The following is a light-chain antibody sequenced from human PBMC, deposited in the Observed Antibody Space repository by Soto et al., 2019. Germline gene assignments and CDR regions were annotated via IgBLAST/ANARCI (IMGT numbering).Light chain of an antibody. V-gene: IGKV3-11*01. CDR3: QQRYNWPWT. CDR1: QSVSRN. CDR2: DAS. Sequence: EIVMTQSPVTLSVSPGERVTLSCRASQSVSRNLAWYQQKPGQAPRXXIYDASNRASGIPPRFSGSGSGTDFTLAISGLEPEDLAVYYCQQRYNWPWTFGQGTKVDIK. J-gene: IGKJ1*01.